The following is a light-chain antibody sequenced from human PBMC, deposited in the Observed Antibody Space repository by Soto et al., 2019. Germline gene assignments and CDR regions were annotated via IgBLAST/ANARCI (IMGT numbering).Light chain of an antibody. CDR1: SSDVGGYNY. Sequence: QSALTQPASVSGSPGQSITISCTGTSSDVGGYNYVSWYQQHPGKAPKLMIYEVSNGPSGVSNRFSGSKSGNTASLTISGLQAEDEAEYYCSSYTSSSTLVVFGGGTKLTVL. V-gene: IGLV2-14*01. J-gene: IGLJ2*01. CDR3: SSYTSSSTLVV. CDR2: EVS.